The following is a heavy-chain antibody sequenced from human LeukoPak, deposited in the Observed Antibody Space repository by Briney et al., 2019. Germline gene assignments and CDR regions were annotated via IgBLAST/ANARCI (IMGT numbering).Heavy chain of an antibody. Sequence: SETLSLTCSVSGGSLSSGDYYWGWVRQPPGTGLEWLGYIYNSGSTFHYNPSLKSRVTISVDTSKNQFSLRLSSVTTADTAVYYCASTNCSSARCYGANWFDPWGQGTLVTVSS. CDR2: IYNSGST. V-gene: IGHV4-30-4*08. D-gene: IGHD2-2*01. CDR3: ASTNCSSARCYGANWFDP. J-gene: IGHJ5*02. CDR1: GGSLSSGDYY.